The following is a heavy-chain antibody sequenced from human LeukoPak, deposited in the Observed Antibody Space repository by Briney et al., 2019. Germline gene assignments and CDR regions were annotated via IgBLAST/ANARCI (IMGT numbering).Heavy chain of an antibody. CDR1: GFTFSSYS. J-gene: IGHJ4*02. V-gene: IGHV3-21*01. Sequence: GGSLRLSCAASGFTFSSYSMNWVRQAPGKGLEWVSSISSSSSYIYYADSVKGRFTISRDNAKNSLYLQMNSLRAEDTAVYYCARKRAVAGEQDYWGQGILVTVSS. CDR3: ARKRAVAGEQDY. D-gene: IGHD6-19*01. CDR2: ISSSSSYI.